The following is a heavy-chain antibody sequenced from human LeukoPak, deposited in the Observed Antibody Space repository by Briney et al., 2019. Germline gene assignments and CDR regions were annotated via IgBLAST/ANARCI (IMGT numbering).Heavy chain of an antibody. Sequence: ASVKVSCKASGGTFSSYAISWVRQAPGQGLKWMGGIIPIFGTANNAQKFQGRVTITTDESTSTAYMELSSLRSEDTAVYYCASSNWRDQGLAINYWGQRTLVTVSS. CDR2: IIPIFGTA. CDR3: ASSNWRDQGLAINY. V-gene: IGHV1-69*05. CDR1: GGTFSSYA. D-gene: IGHD3/OR15-3a*01. J-gene: IGHJ4*02.